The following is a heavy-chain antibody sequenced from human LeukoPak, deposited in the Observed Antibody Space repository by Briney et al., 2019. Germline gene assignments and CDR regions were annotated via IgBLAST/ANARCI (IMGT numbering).Heavy chain of an antibody. D-gene: IGHD7-27*01. Sequence: PSETLSLTCTVSGGSISSYYWSWIRQPPGKGLEWIGYIYYSGSTNYNPSLKSRVTKSVDTSKNQFSLKLSSVTAADTAVYYCARATRWGAFDYWGQGTLVTVSS. CDR3: ARATRWGAFDY. CDR1: GGSISSYY. CDR2: IYYSGST. J-gene: IGHJ4*02. V-gene: IGHV4-59*01.